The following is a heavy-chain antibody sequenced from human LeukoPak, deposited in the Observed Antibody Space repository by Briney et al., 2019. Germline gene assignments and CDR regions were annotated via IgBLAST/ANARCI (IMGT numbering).Heavy chain of an antibody. J-gene: IGHJ3*02. CDR2: IYYSGST. V-gene: IGHV4-59*01. CDR1: GGSISSYY. CDR3: ARGWLRWPHDAFDI. Sequence: PSETLSLTCTVSGGSISSYYWSWIRQPPGKGLEWIGYIYYSGSTNYNPSLKSRVTISVDTSKNQFSLKLSSVTAADTAVYCCARGWLRWPHDAFDIWGQGTMVTVSS. D-gene: IGHD4-23*01.